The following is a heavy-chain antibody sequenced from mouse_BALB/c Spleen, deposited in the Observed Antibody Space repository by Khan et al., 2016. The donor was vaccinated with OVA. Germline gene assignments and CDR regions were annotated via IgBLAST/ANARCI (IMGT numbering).Heavy chain of an antibody. D-gene: IGHD2-3*01. V-gene: IGHV2-9*02. CDR1: GFSLTSYG. Sequence: QVQLKESGPGLVAPSQSLSITCTVSGFSLTSYGVHWVRQPPGKGLEWLGVIWAGGSTNYNSALMSRLSISKDNSKSQVFLKMNILQTDDTAMYYCARDDGYYEDAMDYWGQGTSVTVSS. CDR2: IWAGGST. J-gene: IGHJ4*01. CDR3: ARDDGYYEDAMDY.